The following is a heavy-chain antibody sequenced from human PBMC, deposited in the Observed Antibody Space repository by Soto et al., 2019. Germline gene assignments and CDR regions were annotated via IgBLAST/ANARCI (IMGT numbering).Heavy chain of an antibody. J-gene: IGHJ6*02. CDR3: AKVYLMTTVTTSYYYYGMDV. CDR2: ISYDGSNK. V-gene: IGHV3-30-3*01. D-gene: IGHD4-17*01. Sequence: LRLSFAASVFTFSSYAMHWVRQAPGKGLEWVAVISYDGSNKYYADSVKGRFTISRDNSKNTLYLQMNSLRAEDTAVYYCAKVYLMTTVTTSYYYYGMDVWGQGTTVTV. CDR1: VFTFSSYA.